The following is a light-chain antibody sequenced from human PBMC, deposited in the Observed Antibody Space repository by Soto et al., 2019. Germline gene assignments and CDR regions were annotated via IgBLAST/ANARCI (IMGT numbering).Light chain of an antibody. CDR2: GAS. CDR1: QSVSRN. Sequence: EIVMTQSPATLSVSPGERATLSCRASQSVSRNLAWYQQNPGQAPRLLTYGASVRATGVPDRFSGSGSGTEFTLTISSLQSEDFAVYYCQQYNSWPRAFGQGTKVDIK. V-gene: IGKV3-15*01. CDR3: QQYNSWPRA. J-gene: IGKJ1*01.